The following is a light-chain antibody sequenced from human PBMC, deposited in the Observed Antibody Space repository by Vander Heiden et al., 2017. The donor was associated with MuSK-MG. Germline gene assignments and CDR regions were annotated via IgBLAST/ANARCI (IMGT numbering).Light chain of an antibody. CDR2: DVS. V-gene: IGLV2-14*03. CDR1: SSDFGCYNF. CDR3: SSYTSSSIWV. Sequence: QSPLPPPASVSGSPGQSLTISCTGTSSDFGCYNFFSCYQQHPGKTPKLMVYDVSNRPSAVSYRFSGSKSGNTASLTIPGLQAEEEADYYCSSYTSSSIWVFGGGTKLTVL. J-gene: IGLJ3*02.